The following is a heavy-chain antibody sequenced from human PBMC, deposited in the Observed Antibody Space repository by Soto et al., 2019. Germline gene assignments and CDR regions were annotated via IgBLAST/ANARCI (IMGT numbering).Heavy chain of an antibody. D-gene: IGHD3-10*01. CDR3: GRDFGGYYGSGSYSHGMDV. CDR1: GGSISSYY. V-gene: IGHV4-59*01. CDR2: IYYSGST. J-gene: IGHJ6*02. Sequence: SETLSLTCTVSGGSISSYYWSWIRQPPGKGLEWIGYIYYSGSTNYNPSLKSRVTISVDTSKNQFSLKLSSVTAADTAGYYRGRDFGGYYGSGSYSHGMDVWGQGTTVTVSS.